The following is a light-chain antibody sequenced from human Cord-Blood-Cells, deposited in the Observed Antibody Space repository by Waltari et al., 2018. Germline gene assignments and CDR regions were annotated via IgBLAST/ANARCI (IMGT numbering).Light chain of an antibody. CDR3: QAWDSSTVV. V-gene: IGLV3-1*01. CDR2: KDS. CDR1: KLGDKY. Sequence: SHELTQPPSVSVSPGQTASITCSGDKLGDKYACWYQQKPGQSPVLVIYKDSKLPSGIPERFSGSNSGNTATLTISGTQAMDEADYYCQAWDSSTVVFGGGTKLTVL. J-gene: IGLJ2*01.